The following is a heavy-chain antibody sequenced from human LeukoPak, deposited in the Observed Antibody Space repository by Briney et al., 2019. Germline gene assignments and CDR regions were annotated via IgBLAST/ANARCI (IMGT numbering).Heavy chain of an antibody. CDR3: ARRLYGDDAFDI. CDR2: IYPGDSDT. D-gene: IGHD4-17*01. V-gene: IGHV5-51*07. J-gene: IGHJ3*02. CDR1: GYSFTTYW. Sequence: GESLKISCQGSGYSFTTYWTGWVHQMPGKGLEWMGIIYPGDSDTKYSPSFQGQVTISADKSISSAYLQWSSLKASDTAMYYCARRLYGDDAFDIWGQGTMVTVSS.